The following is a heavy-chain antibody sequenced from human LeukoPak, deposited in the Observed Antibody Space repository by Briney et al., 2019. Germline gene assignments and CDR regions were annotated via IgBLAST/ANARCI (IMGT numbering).Heavy chain of an antibody. CDR2: IYYSGST. Sequence: SETLSLTCTVSGGSISSYYWSWIRQPPGKGLEWIGYIYYSGSTNYNPSLKSRVTISVDTSKNQFSLKLSSVTAADTAVYYCARLHSSSYYYYYYMDVWGKGTSVTVSS. D-gene: IGHD6-6*01. V-gene: IGHV4-59*01. CDR3: ARLHSSSYYYYYYMDV. J-gene: IGHJ6*03. CDR1: GGSISSYY.